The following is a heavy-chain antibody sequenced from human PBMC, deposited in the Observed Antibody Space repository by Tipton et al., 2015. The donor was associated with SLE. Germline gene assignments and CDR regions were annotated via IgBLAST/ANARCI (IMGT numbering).Heavy chain of an antibody. Sequence: TLSLTCAVSGYSISSGYFWGWIRQPPGKGLEWIGSFYHSGSTYYNPSLKSRVTISVDTSKNQFSLKLSSVTAADTAVYYCARFLVVDAFDIWGQGTMVTVSS. CDR1: GYSISSGYF. V-gene: IGHV4-38-2*01. CDR3: ARFLVVDAFDI. D-gene: IGHD2-15*01. J-gene: IGHJ3*02. CDR2: FYHSGST.